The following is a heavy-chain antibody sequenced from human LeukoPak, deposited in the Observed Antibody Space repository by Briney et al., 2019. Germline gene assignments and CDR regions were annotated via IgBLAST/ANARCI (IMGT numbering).Heavy chain of an antibody. J-gene: IGHJ4*02. CDR1: GGSISSYY. Sequence: SETLSLTCTVSGGSISSYYWSWIRQPPGKGLEWIGHIYSSGSTNYNPSPKSRVTISLDTSKNQFSLNLSSVTAADTAVYYCARGQENCGGDCGVAYWGQGTLVTVSS. D-gene: IGHD2-21*02. V-gene: IGHV4-59*01. CDR3: ARGQENCGGDCGVAY. CDR2: IYSSGST.